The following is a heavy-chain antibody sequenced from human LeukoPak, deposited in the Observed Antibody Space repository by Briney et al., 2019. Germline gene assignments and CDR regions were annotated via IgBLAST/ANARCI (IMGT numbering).Heavy chain of an antibody. CDR3: AKNNMVRGVIIDYPPHFDY. Sequence: GGSLRLSCAASGFTFSSYAMSWVRQAPGKGLEWVSAISGSGGSTYYADSVKGRFTISRDNSKNTLYLQMNSLRAEDTAVYYCAKNNMVRGVIIDYPPHFDYWGQGTLVTVSS. V-gene: IGHV3-23*01. CDR2: ISGSGGST. CDR1: GFTFSSYA. D-gene: IGHD3-10*01. J-gene: IGHJ4*02.